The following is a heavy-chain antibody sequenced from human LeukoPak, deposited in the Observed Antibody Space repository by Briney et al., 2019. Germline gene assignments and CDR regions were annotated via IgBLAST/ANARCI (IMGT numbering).Heavy chain of an antibody. CDR3: ARSSGRSPNRDYMDV. V-gene: IGHV1-46*01. Sequence: ASVTVSCKASGYTFPSYYMHWVRQAPGQGLEWMGIINASGGSTSYAQKFQGRVTITRDTSTSTAYMELSSLRSDDTAMYYCARSSGRSPNRDYMDVWGKGTTVTISS. CDR1: GYTFPSYY. D-gene: IGHD1-14*01. CDR2: INASGGST. J-gene: IGHJ6*03.